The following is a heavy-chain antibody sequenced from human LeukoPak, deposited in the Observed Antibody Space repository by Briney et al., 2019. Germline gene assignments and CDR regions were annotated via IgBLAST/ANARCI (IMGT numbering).Heavy chain of an antibody. D-gene: IGHD1-1*01. CDR3: ARGQLIRGYYYMDV. J-gene: IGHJ6*03. Sequence: ASVKVSCKASGYTFTDDYVHWVRQPPGQGLEWMGWINPNSDVTNSAQKFQGRVTMTRDMSFGTAYMELTRLRSDDTAVYYCARGQLIRGYYYMDVWGKGTTVTVSS. V-gene: IGHV1-2*02. CDR1: GYTFTDDY. CDR2: INPNSDVT.